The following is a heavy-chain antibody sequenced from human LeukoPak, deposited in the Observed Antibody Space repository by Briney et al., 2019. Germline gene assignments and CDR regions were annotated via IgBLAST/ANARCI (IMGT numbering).Heavy chain of an antibody. Sequence: GGSLRLSCAASGFTLSNYWMIHWVRQVPGKGLQWVSRINNDGNLKTDGRDTGYADSVKGRFTISTDNAKNTLYLQMNSLRAEDTAVYYCAKDPGLYFDWLTHFDYWGQGTLVTVSS. J-gene: IGHJ4*02. CDR2: INNDGNLKTDGRDT. CDR1: GFTLSNYW. CDR3: AKDPGLYFDWLTHFDY. V-gene: IGHV3-74*01. D-gene: IGHD3-9*01.